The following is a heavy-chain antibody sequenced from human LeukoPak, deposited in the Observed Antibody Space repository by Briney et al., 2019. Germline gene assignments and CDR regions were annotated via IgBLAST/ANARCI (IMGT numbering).Heavy chain of an antibody. CDR1: GVSISSNLW. CDR2: IHHSGSI. Sequence: PSGTLSLTCAVSGVSISSNLWWTWVRQPPGKGLEWIAEIHHSGSINYNPSLKSRVTISVDKAKNQFSLNLNSVTAADTAVYYCARGGDRSFDYWGQGTLVTVSS. D-gene: IGHD3-10*01. J-gene: IGHJ4*02. V-gene: IGHV4-4*02. CDR3: ARGGDRSFDY.